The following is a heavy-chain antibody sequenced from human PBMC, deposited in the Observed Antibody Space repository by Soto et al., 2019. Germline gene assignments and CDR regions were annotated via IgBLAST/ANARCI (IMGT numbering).Heavy chain of an antibody. Sequence: GGSLRLSCAASGFSFSNSAMHWVRQAPGKGLEWVAVIWYDGSKKYYVDSVKGRFTVSRDNSNNTLYLQMNSLRAEDTAVYYCASGVDISTGYYIGYNWGQGTLVTVSS. CDR1: GFSFSNSA. CDR2: IWYDGSKK. J-gene: IGHJ4*02. V-gene: IGHV3-33*01. CDR3: ASGVDISTGYYIGYN. D-gene: IGHD3-9*01.